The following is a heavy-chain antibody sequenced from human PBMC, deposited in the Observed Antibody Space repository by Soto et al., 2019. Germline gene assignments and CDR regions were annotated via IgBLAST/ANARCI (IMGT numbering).Heavy chain of an antibody. CDR2: IYSGGST. CDR3: AREGPNYDYYYYMDV. Sequence: GESLKISCAASGFTVSSNYMSWVRQAPGKGLEWVSVIYSGGSTYYADSVKGRFTISRHNSKNTLYLQMNSLRAEDTAVYYCAREGPNYDYYYYMDVWGKGTTVTVSS. CDR1: GFTVSSNY. V-gene: IGHV3-53*04. J-gene: IGHJ6*03.